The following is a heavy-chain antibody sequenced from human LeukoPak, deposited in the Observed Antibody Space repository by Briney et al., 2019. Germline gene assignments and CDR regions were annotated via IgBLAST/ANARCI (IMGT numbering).Heavy chain of an antibody. CDR2: ISSSSSYI. CDR3: ANEPGGLLWFGELGDY. CDR1: GFTFSSYA. J-gene: IGHJ4*02. D-gene: IGHD3-10*01. V-gene: IGHV3-21*01. Sequence: GGSLRLSCAASGFTFSSYAMSWVRQAPGKGLEWVSSISSSSSYIYYADSVKGRFTISRDNAKNSLYLQMNSLRAEDTAVYYCANEPGGLLWFGELGDYWGQGTLVTVSS.